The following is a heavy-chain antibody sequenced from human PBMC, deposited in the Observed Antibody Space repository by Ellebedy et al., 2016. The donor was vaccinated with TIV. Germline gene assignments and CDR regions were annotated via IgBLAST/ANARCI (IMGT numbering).Heavy chain of an antibody. D-gene: IGHD4-17*01. CDR1: GGSISSSSYY. CDR2: IYYSGST. CDR3: ARGPPGPAVTTEFDY. V-gene: IGHV4-61*01. J-gene: IGHJ4*02. Sequence: SETLSLTXTVSGGSISSSSYYWSWIRQPPGKGLEWIGYIYYSGSTNYNPSLKSRVTISVDTSKNQFSLKLSSVTAADTAVYYCARGPPGPAVTTEFDYWGQGTLVTVSS.